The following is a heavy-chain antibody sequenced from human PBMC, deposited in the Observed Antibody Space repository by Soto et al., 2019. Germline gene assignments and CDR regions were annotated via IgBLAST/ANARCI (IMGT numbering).Heavy chain of an antibody. CDR1: GFSLSTTGVG. D-gene: IGHD2-21*02. V-gene: IGHV2-5*02. CDR3: VQSRCGGDCLQSYSSHSYYGLDV. Sequence: SGPTLVNPTQTLTLTRTFSGFSLSTTGVGVGWIRQPPGKALEWLALIYWDDDKRYNPSLNSRLTITKDTSKNQVVLAMTNVDPVDTATYYCVQSRCGGDCLQSYSSHSYYGLDVWGQGT. J-gene: IGHJ6*02. CDR2: IYWDDDK.